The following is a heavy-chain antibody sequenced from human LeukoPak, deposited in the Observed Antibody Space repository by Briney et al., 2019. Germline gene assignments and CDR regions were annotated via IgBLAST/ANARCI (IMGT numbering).Heavy chain of an antibody. V-gene: IGHV3-23*01. CDR2: ISGSGGST. D-gene: IGHD3-10*01. Sequence: GSLRLSCAASGFTFSSYAMSWVRQAPGKGLEWVSAISGSGGSTYYADSVKGRFTISRDNSKNTLYLQMNSLRAEDTAVYYCAKVFYGSGSYYKGPLDYWGQGTLVTVSS. CDR1: GFTFSSYA. J-gene: IGHJ4*02. CDR3: AKVFYGSGSYYKGPLDY.